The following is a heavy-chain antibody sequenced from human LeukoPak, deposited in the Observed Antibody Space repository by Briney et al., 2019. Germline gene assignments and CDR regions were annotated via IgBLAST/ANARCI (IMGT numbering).Heavy chain of an antibody. V-gene: IGHV1-46*01. Sequence: GASVKVSCKASGYSFSSYHIHWVRQAPGQGLEWMGIIHSSGDTTRYAQKFQGRVTMTRDTSTTTVYMELRSLRSEDTAVYYCARVIKGGYDFWSGPYYFDCWGQGTLVTVSS. CDR2: IHSSGDTT. CDR1: GYSFSSYH. J-gene: IGHJ4*02. CDR3: ARVIKGGYDFWSGPYYFDC. D-gene: IGHD3-3*01.